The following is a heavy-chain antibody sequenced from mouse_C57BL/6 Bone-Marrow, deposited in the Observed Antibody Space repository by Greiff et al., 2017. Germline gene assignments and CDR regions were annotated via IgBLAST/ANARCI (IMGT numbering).Heavy chain of an antibody. CDR3: ARSRALPYFDY. J-gene: IGHJ2*01. V-gene: IGHV1-61*01. CDR2: SYPSDSET. Sequence: QVQLKQPGAELVRPGSEGKRAGKASGYTFTSYWMDGVKQRPGQGLEWIGNSYPSDSETHYNQKFKDKATLTVDKSSSTAYMQLSSLTSEDSAVYYCARSRALPYFDYWGQGTTLTVSS. CDR1: GYTFTSYW.